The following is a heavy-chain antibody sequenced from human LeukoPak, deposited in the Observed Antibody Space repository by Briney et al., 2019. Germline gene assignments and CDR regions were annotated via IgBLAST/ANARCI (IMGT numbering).Heavy chain of an antibody. J-gene: IGHJ4*02. D-gene: IGHD4-17*01. CDR2: IYHSGGT. CDR1: GGSISSGGYS. V-gene: IGHV4-30-2*01. CDR3: ARGDYAY. Sequence: SQTLSLTCTVSGGSISSGGYSWSWIRQPPGKGLEWLGYIYHSGGTYYNSSLKSRVIISIDRSKNQFSLKLRSVTAADTAVYYCARGDYAYWGQGTLVTVSS.